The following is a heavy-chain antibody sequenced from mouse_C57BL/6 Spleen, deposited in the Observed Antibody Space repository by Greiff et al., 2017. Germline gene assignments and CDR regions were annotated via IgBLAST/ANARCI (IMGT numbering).Heavy chain of an antibody. D-gene: IGHD2-3*01. CDR1: GYTFTSYG. CDR2: IYPRSGNT. Sequence: VQLQQSGAELARPGASVKLSCKASGYTFTSYGISWVKQRTGQGLEWIGEIYPRSGNTYYNEKFKGKATLTADKSSSTAYMELRSLTSEDSAVYFCASSPIYDGPFAYWGQGTLVTVSA. V-gene: IGHV1-81*01. J-gene: IGHJ3*01. CDR3: ASSPIYDGPFAY.